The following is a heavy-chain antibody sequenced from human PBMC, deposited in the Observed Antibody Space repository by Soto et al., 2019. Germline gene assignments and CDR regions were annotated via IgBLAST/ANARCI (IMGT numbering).Heavy chain of an antibody. CDR3: ATLPPRIEVTVLPIPT. CDR1: GGSISRGGYC. D-gene: IGHD2-15*01. CDR2: IYHSGST. V-gene: IGHV4-30-2*01. J-gene: IGHJ5*02. Sequence: LSLTCAVSGGSISRGGYCRSWIRQPPGKGLEWIGYIYHSGSTYYNPSLRSRVSISVDKSNNQFSLTLKYVTAADTAVYYCATLPPRIEVTVLPIPTWGQGTLVTVS.